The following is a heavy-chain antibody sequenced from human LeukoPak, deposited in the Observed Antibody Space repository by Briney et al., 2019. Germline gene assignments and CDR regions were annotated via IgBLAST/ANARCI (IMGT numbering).Heavy chain of an antibody. D-gene: IGHD2-15*01. CDR2: INPSGANT. CDR3: AKNAVVVAATYYFDY. J-gene: IGHJ4*02. CDR1: GFTFSNYV. V-gene: IGHV3-23*01. Sequence: GGSLRFSCAASGFTFSNYVMSWVRQAPGKGLEWISTINPSGANTYYAASVRGRLTISRDNSKDSLHLQMNGLRADDTAIYYCAKNAVVVAATYYFDYWGQGTLVTVSS.